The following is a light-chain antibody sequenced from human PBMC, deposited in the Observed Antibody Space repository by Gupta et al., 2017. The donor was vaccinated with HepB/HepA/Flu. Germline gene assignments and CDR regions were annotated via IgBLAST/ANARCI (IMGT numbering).Light chain of an antibody. J-gene: IGLJ3*02. CDR3: AAWDDSLDVWL. Sequence: QSVLTQPPSASGTPGPRVTISCSGGNSNIGINPVSWYQQLPGTAPKLLIYSSYQRPSGVPDRFSAAKSCTSASLAISGLQSEDEADYYCAAWDDSLDVWLFGGGTNLTVL. V-gene: IGLV1-44*01. CDR2: SSY. CDR1: NSNIGINP.